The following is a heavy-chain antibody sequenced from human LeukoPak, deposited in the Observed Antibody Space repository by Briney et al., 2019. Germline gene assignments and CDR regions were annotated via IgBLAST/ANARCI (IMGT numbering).Heavy chain of an antibody. D-gene: IGHD1-26*01. CDR2: ISNSSSYI. CDR3: ARDSGSYSHFDY. V-gene: IGHV3-21*01. CDR1: GFTFSSYS. J-gene: IGHJ4*02. Sequence: GGSLRLSCAASGFTFSSYSMNWVRQAPGKGLEWVSSISNSSSYIYYADSVKGRFTISRDNAKNSLYLQMNSLRAEDTAVCYCARDSGSYSHFDYWGQGTLVTVSS.